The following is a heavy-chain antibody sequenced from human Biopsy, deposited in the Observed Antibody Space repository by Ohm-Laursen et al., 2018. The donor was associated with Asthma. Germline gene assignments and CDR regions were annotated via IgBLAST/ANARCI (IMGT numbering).Heavy chain of an antibody. V-gene: IGHV4-39*01. CDR3: ARRLTIFGVVQKDHGMDA. CDR1: GGSMTPTSHY. D-gene: IGHD3-3*01. J-gene: IGHJ6*02. CDR2: ISYGGKT. Sequence: GTLSLTCTVSGGSMTPTSHYWDWIRQTPGKGLEWIGYISYGGKTSYNPSLKNRVTISRDTSKNQFSLRLTSVTAADTAVYFCARRLTIFGVVQKDHGMDAWGQGTTVIVSS.